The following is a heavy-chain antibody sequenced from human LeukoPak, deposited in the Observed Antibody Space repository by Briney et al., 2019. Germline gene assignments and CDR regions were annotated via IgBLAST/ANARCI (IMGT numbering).Heavy chain of an antibody. CDR1: GGSISSGGYY. D-gene: IGHD2-2*01. CDR2: IYNSGST. CDR3: AREPIIVVPAAPGRGAFDI. V-gene: IGHV4-31*03. Sequence: PSETLSLTCTVSGGSISSGGYYWSWIRQHPGKGLEWIGYIYNSGSTDHNPSLKSRVTISLDTSKNQFSLKLGSVTAADTAVYYCAREPIIVVPAAPGRGAFDIWGQGTMVTVSS. J-gene: IGHJ3*02.